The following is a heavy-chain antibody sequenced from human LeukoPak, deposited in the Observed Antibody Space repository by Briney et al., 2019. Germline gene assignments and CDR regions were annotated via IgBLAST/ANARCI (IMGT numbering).Heavy chain of an antibody. CDR3: AKDRVVVVLHNWFDP. J-gene: IGHJ5*02. Sequence: PGGSLRLSCAASGFTFGSYAMSWVRQAPGKGLDWVSAISGSGGSTYYADSVKGRFTISRDNSKNTLYLQMNSLRAEDTAVSNFAKDRVVVVLHNWFDPWGQGTLVTGSS. V-gene: IGHV3-23*01. CDR1: GFTFGSYA. D-gene: IGHD2-2*01. CDR2: ISGSGGST.